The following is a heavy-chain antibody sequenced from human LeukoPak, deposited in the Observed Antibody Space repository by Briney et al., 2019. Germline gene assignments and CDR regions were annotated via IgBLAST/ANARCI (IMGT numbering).Heavy chain of an antibody. V-gene: IGHV3-23*01. CDR1: GFTFSSYA. CDR2: ISGSGGST. Sequence: GGSLRLSCAASGFTFSSYAMSWVRQAPGKGLEWVSAISGSGGSTYYADSVKGRFTISRDNSKNTLYLQMNSLRAEDTAVYYCAKGEESSSWYGNNWFDPWGQGTLVTVSS. D-gene: IGHD6-13*01. CDR3: AKGEESSSWYGNNWFDP. J-gene: IGHJ5*02.